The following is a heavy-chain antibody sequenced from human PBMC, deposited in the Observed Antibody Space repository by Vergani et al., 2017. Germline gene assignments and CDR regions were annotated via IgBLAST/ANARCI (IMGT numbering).Heavy chain of an antibody. CDR2: IYHLGTA. Sequence: QVQLQESGPGLVKPSGTLSLTCAVSGGSISSHNWWSWVRQPPGKGLEWIGEIYHLGTANYNPSLKSRVTISVDTSKNQFSLRLTSVTAADTAMYFCARDICDSTTCDAFHIWGHGTKVTVSS. D-gene: IGHD2-2*01. V-gene: IGHV4-4*02. CDR3: ARDICDSTTCDAFHI. CDR1: GGSISSHNW. J-gene: IGHJ3*02.